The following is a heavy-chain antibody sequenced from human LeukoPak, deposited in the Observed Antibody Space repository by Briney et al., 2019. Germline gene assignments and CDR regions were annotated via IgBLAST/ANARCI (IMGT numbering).Heavy chain of an antibody. CDR1: GYSLSSSNW. Sequence: SETLSLTCAVSGYSLSSSNWWGWIRQPPGKGLEWIGYIYYSGSTYYNPSLKSRVTMSVDTSKNQFSLKLSSVTAVDTAVYYCARTQGDAFDIWGQGTMVTVSS. J-gene: IGHJ3*02. V-gene: IGHV4-28*01. CDR3: ARTQGDAFDI. CDR2: IYYSGST.